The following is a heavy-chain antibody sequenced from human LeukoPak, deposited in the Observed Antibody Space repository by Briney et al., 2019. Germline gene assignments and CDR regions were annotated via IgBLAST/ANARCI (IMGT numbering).Heavy chain of an antibody. CDR1: GFTISTYW. CDR3: ARAVAAADSY. V-gene: IGHV3-7*04. D-gene: IGHD6-13*01. Sequence: GGSLRLSCTASGFTISTYWMSWVRQAPGKGLEWVASINQDGSKKYYVDSVKGRFTISRDNVKNSVYLQMNSLRAEDTAVYSCARAVAAADSYWGRGTLVTVSS. CDR2: INQDGSKK. J-gene: IGHJ4*02.